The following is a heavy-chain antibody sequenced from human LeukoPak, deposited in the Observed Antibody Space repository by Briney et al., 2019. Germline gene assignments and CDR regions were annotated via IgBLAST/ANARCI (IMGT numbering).Heavy chain of an antibody. V-gene: IGHV3-7*03. CDR1: GFTFSSYW. CDR3: ARDWFDGDYDRFDY. Sequence: SGGSLRLSCAVSGFTFSSYWMSWFRQAPGEGLEWVANINQDGSQKFSVDSVKGRFTISRDNAKNSLSLQMNSLRVEDTAVYYCARDWFDGDYDRFDYWGQGTLVTVSS. D-gene: IGHD4-17*01. J-gene: IGHJ4*02. CDR2: INQDGSQK.